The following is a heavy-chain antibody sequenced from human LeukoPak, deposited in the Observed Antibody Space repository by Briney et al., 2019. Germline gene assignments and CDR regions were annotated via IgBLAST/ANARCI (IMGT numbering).Heavy chain of an antibody. CDR3: AREKRILWFGELPLAYNWFDP. V-gene: IGHV4-4*07. CDR1: GGSISSYY. Sequence: PSETLSLTCTVSGGSISSYYWSWIRQPAGKGLEWIGRIYTSGSTNYNPSLKSRVTISVDTSKNQFSLKLSSVTAADTAVYYCAREKRILWFGELPLAYNWFDPWGQGTLVTVSS. J-gene: IGHJ5*02. D-gene: IGHD3-10*01. CDR2: IYTSGST.